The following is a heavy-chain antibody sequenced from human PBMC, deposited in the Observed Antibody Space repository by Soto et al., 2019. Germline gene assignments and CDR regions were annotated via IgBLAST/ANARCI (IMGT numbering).Heavy chain of an antibody. V-gene: IGHV4-38-2*02. J-gene: IGHJ6*02. D-gene: IGHD4-17*01. CDR1: GFPISSPYS. CDR2: ISHTGTT. CDR3: ARVTMVIRDSDHFGVDV. Sequence: SETLSLTCLVSGFPISSPYSWGWLRQPPGKGLEWIGSISHTGTTSYSPSLTSRVSISVDTSKSQVSLKLTSVTAADTAVYFCARVTMVIRDSDHFGVDVWAHETTVTVSS.